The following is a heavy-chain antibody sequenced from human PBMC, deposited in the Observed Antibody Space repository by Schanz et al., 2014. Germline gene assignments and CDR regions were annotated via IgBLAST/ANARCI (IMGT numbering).Heavy chain of an antibody. CDR2: ISPDTGNT. D-gene: IGHD2-2*01. CDR1: GYTFTSYG. V-gene: IGHV1-18*01. CDR3: ARAPTAYCSDTSCLGTPFDY. Sequence: QVQLVQSGAEVKKPGASVKVSCKASGYTFTSYGITWVRQAPGQGLEWVGWISPDTGNTHYFDKMEGRVTMTTDTSTSTAYMELSSLRSEDTAVYYCARAPTAYCSDTSCLGTPFDYWGQGTLVNVSS. J-gene: IGHJ4*02.